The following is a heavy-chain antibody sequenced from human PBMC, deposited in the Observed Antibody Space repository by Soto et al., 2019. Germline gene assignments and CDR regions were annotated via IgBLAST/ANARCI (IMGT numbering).Heavy chain of an antibody. J-gene: IGHJ4*02. Sequence: SETLSLTCTVSGGSIGPYYWTWIRQPAGKGLEWIGRTYSSGSTDYNPSLKSRVTMSVDTSKNHFSLRLSSVTAADTAIYYCARDDYYVSAAFDYWGQGALVTVPS. V-gene: IGHV4-4*07. CDR2: TYSSGST. CDR1: GGSIGPYY. CDR3: ARDDYYVSAAFDY. D-gene: IGHD3-10*01.